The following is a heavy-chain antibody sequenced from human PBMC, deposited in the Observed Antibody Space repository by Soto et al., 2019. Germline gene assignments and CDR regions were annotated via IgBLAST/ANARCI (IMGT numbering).Heavy chain of an antibody. CDR2: MNPNSGNT. CDR3: ARGRSAYSSSYRVRGYYYYMDV. J-gene: IGHJ6*03. V-gene: IGHV1-8*01. CDR1: GYTFTSYD. D-gene: IGHD6-6*01. Sequence: QVQLVQSGAEVKKPGASVKVSCKASGYTFTSYDINWVRQATGQGLEWMGWMNPNSGNTGYAQKFQGRVAMTRNTSISTAYMELSSMRSEDTAVYYCARGRSAYSSSYRVRGYYYYMDVWGKGTTVTVSS.